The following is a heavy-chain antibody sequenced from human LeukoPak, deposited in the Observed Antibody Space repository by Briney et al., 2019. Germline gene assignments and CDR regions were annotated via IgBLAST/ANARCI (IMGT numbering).Heavy chain of an antibody. CDR3: AKDLPDYGDYIEGY. Sequence: GGPLRLSCAASGFTFSSYAMSWVRQAPGKGLEWVAAISDSGGNIYYADSVKGRFTISRDNSKDTLYLQMNSLRAEDTAVYFCAKDLPDYGDYIEGYWGQGTLVTVSS. V-gene: IGHV3-23*01. J-gene: IGHJ4*02. CDR1: GFTFSSYA. CDR2: ISDSGGNI. D-gene: IGHD4-17*01.